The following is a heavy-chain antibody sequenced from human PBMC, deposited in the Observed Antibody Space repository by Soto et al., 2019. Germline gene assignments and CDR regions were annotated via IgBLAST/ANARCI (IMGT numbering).Heavy chain of an antibody. CDR2: IKSETAT. CDR1: GFAFSHVW. Sequence: EVQLVESGGGLVQPGGSLRLSCAASGFAFSHVWMTWVRQAPGKGLEWVARIKSETATDYGAPVKGRSIISRDLSKNTLYLEMNGLKTEDTAIYYCTTGLFDSGGCDHWGQGTLVTVSS. CDR3: TTGLFDSGGCDH. J-gene: IGHJ4*02. D-gene: IGHD3-22*01. V-gene: IGHV3-15*07.